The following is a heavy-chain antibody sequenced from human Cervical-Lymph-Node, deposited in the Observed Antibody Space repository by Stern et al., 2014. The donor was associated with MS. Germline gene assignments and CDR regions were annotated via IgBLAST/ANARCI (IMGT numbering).Heavy chain of an antibody. CDR1: GSTFSSYT. CDR3: ARGLGRGYGLDV. CDR2: ISSRSTSI. V-gene: IGHV3-21*01. J-gene: IGHJ6*02. D-gene: IGHD1-26*01. Sequence: EVQLVESGGGLVKPGGSLRLSCAASGSTFSSYTMYWVRQAPGKGLEWVSSISSRSTSIFYADSVKGRFTISRDNAKNSLYLQMNSLGAEDTAVYYCARGLGRGYGLDVWGQGTTVTVSS.